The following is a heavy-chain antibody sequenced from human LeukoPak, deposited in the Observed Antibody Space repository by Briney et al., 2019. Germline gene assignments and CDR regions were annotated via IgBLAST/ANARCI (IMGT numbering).Heavy chain of an antibody. J-gene: IGHJ5*02. CDR2: ISWNSGSI. Sequence: PGGSLRLSCAASGFTFDDYAMHWVRQAPGKGLEWVSGISWNSGSIGYADSVKGRFTISRDNAKNSLYLQMNSLRAEDTAVYYCARDRFDPWGQGTLVTVSS. CDR3: ARDRFDP. CDR1: GFTFDDYA. V-gene: IGHV3-9*01.